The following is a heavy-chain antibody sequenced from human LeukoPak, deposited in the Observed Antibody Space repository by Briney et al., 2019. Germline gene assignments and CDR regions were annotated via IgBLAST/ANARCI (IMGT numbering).Heavy chain of an antibody. CDR2: ISYDGSNK. D-gene: IGHD3-16*01. Sequence: GESLRLSCAASGFTFSSYGMHWVRQAPGKGLEWVAVISYDGSNKYYADSVKGRFTISRDNSKNTLYLQMNSLRAEDTAVYYCAKAGFGGTGSPYGMDVWGQGTTVTVSS. V-gene: IGHV3-30*18. J-gene: IGHJ6*02. CDR1: GFTFSSYG. CDR3: AKAGFGGTGSPYGMDV.